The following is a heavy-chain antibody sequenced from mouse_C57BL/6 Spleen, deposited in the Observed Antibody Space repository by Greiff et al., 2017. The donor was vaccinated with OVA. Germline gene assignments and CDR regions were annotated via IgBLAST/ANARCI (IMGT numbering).Heavy chain of an antibody. CDR3: TTRQLRGFAY. Sequence: VQLQQSGAELVRPGASVKLSCTASGFNIKDDYMHWVKQRPEQGLEWIGWIDPENGDTEYASKFQGKATITADTSSNTAYLQLSSLTSEDTAVYYCTTRQLRGFAYWGQGTLVTVSA. D-gene: IGHD3-2*02. V-gene: IGHV14-4*01. CDR2: IDPENGDT. J-gene: IGHJ3*01. CDR1: GFNIKDDY.